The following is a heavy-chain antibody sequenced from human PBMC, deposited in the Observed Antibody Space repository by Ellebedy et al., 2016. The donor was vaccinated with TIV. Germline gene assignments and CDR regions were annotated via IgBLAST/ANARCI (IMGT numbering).Heavy chain of an antibody. CDR1: GDSFSFYY. J-gene: IGHJ5*02. V-gene: IGHV4-59*01. Sequence: MPSETLSLTCTVSGDSFSFYYWSWIRQPPGKVLEWTGHVSYSRVTIYNPSLRSRVIISMDTSKNQISLRLSSVTAADTAVYYCARRVTMVGVGAESWLDPWGQGALVTVSS. CDR3: ARRVTMVGVGAESWLDP. D-gene: IGHD3-10*01. CDR2: VSYSRVT.